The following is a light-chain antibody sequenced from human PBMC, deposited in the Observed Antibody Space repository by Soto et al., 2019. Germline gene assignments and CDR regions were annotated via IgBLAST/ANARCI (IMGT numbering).Light chain of an antibody. CDR3: LQHNSYPLT. J-gene: IGKJ4*01. CDR1: QDINNY. CDR2: AAS. Sequence: DIQMTQSPSAMSASVGDRVTITRRASQDINNYLVWFQQKPGTVPKRLIYAASSLQSGVPSRFSGSRSGTEFTLTISSLQPEDFATYYCLQHNSYPLTFGGGTKVEIK. V-gene: IGKV1-17*03.